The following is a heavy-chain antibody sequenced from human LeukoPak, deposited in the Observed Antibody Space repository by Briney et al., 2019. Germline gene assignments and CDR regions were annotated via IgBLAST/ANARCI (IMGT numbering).Heavy chain of an antibody. Sequence: GGSLRLSSAASGFTFSSYGMHWVRQAPGKGLEWVAVISYDGSNKYYADSVKGRFTISTDNSKNPLYLQMNSLRAEDTAVYYCANGQWLDYWGQGTLVTVSS. D-gene: IGHD3-22*01. CDR1: GFTFSSYG. J-gene: IGHJ4*02. CDR2: ISYDGSNK. CDR3: ANGQWLDY. V-gene: IGHV3-30*18.